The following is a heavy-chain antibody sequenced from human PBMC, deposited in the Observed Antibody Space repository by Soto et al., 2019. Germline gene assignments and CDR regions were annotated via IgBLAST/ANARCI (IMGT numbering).Heavy chain of an antibody. D-gene: IGHD6-13*01. CDR2: VYHSGTT. J-gene: IGHJ4*02. CDR1: GYSISSGYY. V-gene: IGHV4-38-2*01. Sequence: KTSETLSLTCAVSGYSISSGYYWARIRQPPGKGLEWIGSVYHSGTTYYNPSLKSRVTISIDTSKNQFSLKLTSVTAADTAVYYCTRSLYTSSWYAGYWGQGTLVTVSS. CDR3: TRSLYTSSWYAGY.